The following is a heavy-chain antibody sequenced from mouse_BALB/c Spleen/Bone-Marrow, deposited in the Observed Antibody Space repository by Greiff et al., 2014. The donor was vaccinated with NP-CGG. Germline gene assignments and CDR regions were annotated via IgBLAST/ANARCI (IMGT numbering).Heavy chain of an antibody. J-gene: IGHJ3*01. D-gene: IGHD2-3*01. CDR3: ARNGYYGWIAY. V-gene: IGHV4-1*02. CDR2: INPDSSTI. CDR1: GFDFSRYW. Sequence: EVQVVESGGGLVQPGGSLKLSCAASGFDFSRYWMTWVRQAPGKGLEWIGEINPDSSTINYTPSLKDKFIISRDNAKNTLYLQMSKVRSDDTALYYCARNGYYGWIAYWGQGTLVTVSA.